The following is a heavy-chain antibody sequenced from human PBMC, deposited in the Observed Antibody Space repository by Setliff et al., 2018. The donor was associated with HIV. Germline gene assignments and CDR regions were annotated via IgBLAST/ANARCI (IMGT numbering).Heavy chain of an antibody. CDR2: IYASGST. Sequence: SETLSLTCTVSGGSISSGSYYWSWIRQPAGKGLEWIGRIYASGSTNYNPSLKSRVTTSVDTSKNQFSLKLGSVTAADTAMYYCARTTYYYDSSGYYYKSYYFDYWGQGTLVTVS. CDR1: GGSISSGSYY. J-gene: IGHJ4*02. D-gene: IGHD3-22*01. V-gene: IGHV4-61*02. CDR3: ARTTYYYDSSGYYYKSYYFDY.